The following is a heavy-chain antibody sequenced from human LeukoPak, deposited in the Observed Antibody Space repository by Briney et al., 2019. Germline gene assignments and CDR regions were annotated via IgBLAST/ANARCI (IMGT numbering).Heavy chain of an antibody. V-gene: IGHV1-69*05. J-gene: IGHJ6*03. D-gene: IGHD4-17*01. CDR3: ARGAWTTVGYYYYYYMDV. Sequence: GASVKVSCKAPGGTFSSYAISWVRQAPGQGLERMGGIIPIFGTEKYAQKFQGRVTITTDESTSTAYMELSSLRSEDTAVYYCARGAWTTVGYYYYYYMDVWGKGTTVTVSS. CDR1: GGTFSSYA. CDR2: IIPIFGTE.